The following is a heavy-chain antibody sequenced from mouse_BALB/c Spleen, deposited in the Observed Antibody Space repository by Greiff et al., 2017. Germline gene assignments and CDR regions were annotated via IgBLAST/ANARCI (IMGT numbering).Heavy chain of an antibody. CDR3: ARTPGYSWFAY. CDR2: ISSGGGNT. Sequence: EVKVVESGGGLVKPGGSLKLSCAASGFTFSSYTMSWVRQTPEKRLEWVATISSGGGNTYYPDSVKGRFTISRDNAKNNLYLQMSSLRSEDTALYYCARTPGYSWFAYWGQGTLVTVSA. D-gene: IGHD2-3*01. V-gene: IGHV5-9*03. CDR1: GFTFSSYT. J-gene: IGHJ3*01.